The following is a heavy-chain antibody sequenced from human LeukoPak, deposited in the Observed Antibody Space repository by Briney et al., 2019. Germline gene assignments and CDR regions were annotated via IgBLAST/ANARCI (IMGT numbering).Heavy chain of an antibody. CDR1: GGTFSSYT. V-gene: IGHV1-69*02. CDR2: IIPILGIA. D-gene: IGHD3-16*02. J-gene: IGHJ5*02. CDR3: ARARDYVWGSYRYQGWFDP. Sequence: SVKVSCKASGGTFSSYTISWVRQAPGQGLEWMGRIIPILGIANYAQKFQGRVTITADKSTSTAYMELSSLRSEDTAVYYCARARDYVWGSYRYQGWFDPWGQGTLVTVSS.